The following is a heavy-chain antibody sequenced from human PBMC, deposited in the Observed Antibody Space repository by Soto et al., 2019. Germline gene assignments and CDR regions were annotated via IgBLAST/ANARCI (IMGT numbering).Heavy chain of an antibody. Sequence: SETLSLTCAVYGGSFSGYYWSWIRQPPGKGLEWIGEINHSGSTNYNPSLKSRVTISVDTSKNQFSLKLSSVTAADTAVYYCARGPHRSIAARQHLDYWGQGTLVTVSS. D-gene: IGHD6-6*01. CDR1: GGSFSGYY. CDR2: INHSGST. CDR3: ARGPHRSIAARQHLDY. V-gene: IGHV4-34*01. J-gene: IGHJ4*02.